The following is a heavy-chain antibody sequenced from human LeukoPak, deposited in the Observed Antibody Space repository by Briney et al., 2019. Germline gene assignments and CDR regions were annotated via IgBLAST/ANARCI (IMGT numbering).Heavy chain of an antibody. V-gene: IGHV1-69*04. CDR3: ARDVYYYDSSGLDY. Sequence: SVKVSCKASGGTFSSYAISWVRQAPGQGLEWMGRIIPILGIANYAQKFQGRVTITADKSTSTAYMELSSLRSEDTAVYYCARDVYYYDSSGLDYWGQGTLVTVSS. CDR2: IIPILGIA. D-gene: IGHD3-22*01. J-gene: IGHJ4*02. CDR1: GGTFSSYA.